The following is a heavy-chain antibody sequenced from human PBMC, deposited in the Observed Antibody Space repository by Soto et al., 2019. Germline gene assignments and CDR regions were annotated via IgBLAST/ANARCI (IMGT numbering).Heavy chain of an antibody. CDR3: AHPTEPGTIVFDM. CDR1: GGSLTSTGVG. J-gene: IGHJ3*02. Sequence: QITLKESGPPQVKPTQTLTLTCTFSGGSLTSTGVGVGWIRQPPGKALEWLALIYWGDDKRYSPSLRSRLTITKDTSKNQVVLTMTNMEPVDTATYYCAHPTEPGTIVFDMWGQGTMVTVSS. CDR2: IYWGDDK. V-gene: IGHV2-5*02. D-gene: IGHD1-1*01.